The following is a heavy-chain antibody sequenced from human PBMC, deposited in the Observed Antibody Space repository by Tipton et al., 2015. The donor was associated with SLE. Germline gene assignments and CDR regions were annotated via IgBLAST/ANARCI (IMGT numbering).Heavy chain of an antibody. D-gene: IGHD6-6*01. V-gene: IGHV3-21*01. CDR3: AGALSTASPLDY. CDR1: GFTFSKYA. CDR2: ISSSSIYI. J-gene: IGHJ4*02. Sequence: GSLRLSCAASGFTFSKYAMNWVRQAPGKGLEWVSSISSSSIYIYYADSVKGRFTISRDNAQNSLFLQMNSLRAEDTAVYYCAGALSTASPLDYWGQGTLVTVSS.